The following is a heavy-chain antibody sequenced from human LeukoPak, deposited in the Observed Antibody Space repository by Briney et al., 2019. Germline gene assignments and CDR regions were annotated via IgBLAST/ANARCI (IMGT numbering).Heavy chain of an antibody. CDR1: GGSVTSTNW. Sequence: PSGTLSLTCAVSGGSVTSTNWWTWVRQPPGKGLEWIGEVHLDGRTNYNPSLTGRLTLSVDLYENHISLKLTSVTAADTAVYYCARHSTSGWNWFDPWGQGTLVTVSS. V-gene: IGHV4-4*02. J-gene: IGHJ5*02. D-gene: IGHD6-19*01. CDR3: ARHSTSGWNWFDP. CDR2: VHLDGRT.